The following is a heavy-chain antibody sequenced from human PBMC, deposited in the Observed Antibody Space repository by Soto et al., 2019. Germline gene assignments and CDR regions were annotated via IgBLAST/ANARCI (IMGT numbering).Heavy chain of an antibody. CDR3: ARGPFGVVTRNFDY. V-gene: IGHV4-30-2*01. CDR1: GGSISSGGYS. D-gene: IGHD3-3*01. CDR2: IYHSGST. Sequence: QLQLQESGSGLVKPSQTLSLTCAVSGGSISSGGYSWSWIRQPPGKGLEWIGYIYHSGSTYYNPSLKSRVTISVDRSKNQFSLKLSSVTAADMAVYYCARGPFGVVTRNFDYWGQGTLVTVSS. J-gene: IGHJ4*02.